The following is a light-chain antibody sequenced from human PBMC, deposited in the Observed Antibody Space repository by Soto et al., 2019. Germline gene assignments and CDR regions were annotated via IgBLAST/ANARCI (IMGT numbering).Light chain of an antibody. CDR1: SGDSSYI. Sequence: QLVLTQSSSASASLGSSVKLTCIRSSGDSSYIIAWHQQQPGKAPRYLMKLEGSGSYNKGSGVPDRFSGSSSGADRYLTISNLQFEDEANYYCETWDSNPRVFGGGTKLTVL. CDR2: LEGSGSY. V-gene: IGLV4-60*02. CDR3: ETWDSNPRV. J-gene: IGLJ2*01.